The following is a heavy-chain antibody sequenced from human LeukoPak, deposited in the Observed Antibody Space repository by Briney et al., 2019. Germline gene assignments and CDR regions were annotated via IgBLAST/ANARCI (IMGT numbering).Heavy chain of an antibody. V-gene: IGHV4-4*07. CDR2: NYTSGST. J-gene: IGHJ6*01. CDR1: GGSISSYY. Sequence: SEPLSLTCTVSGGSISSYYWRWIRQPAGKGLEWIGRNYTSGSTNYNPSLKSRVTMSVNTSKNQFSLKVSSMTAADTAVYYCARAVAVAGIRVDVWGKGTTVTVSS. CDR3: ARAVAVAGIRVDV. D-gene: IGHD6-19*01.